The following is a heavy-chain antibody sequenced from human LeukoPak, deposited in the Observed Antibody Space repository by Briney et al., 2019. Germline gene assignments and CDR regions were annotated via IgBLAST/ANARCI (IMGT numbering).Heavy chain of an antibody. CDR2: IKEDGSKK. D-gene: IGHD3-22*01. J-gene: IGHJ6*02. CDR3: ARDAVYYYDSSGYYFDYYYYGMDV. CDR1: GFTLSSYW. Sequence: PGGSLRLSCGASGFTLSSYWMTWVRQAPGKGLEWVANIKEDGSKKYYVESVRGRFTISRDNAENSLYLQMNSLRAEDTAVYYCARDAVYYYDSSGYYFDYYYYGMDVWGQGTTVTVFS. V-gene: IGHV3-7*01.